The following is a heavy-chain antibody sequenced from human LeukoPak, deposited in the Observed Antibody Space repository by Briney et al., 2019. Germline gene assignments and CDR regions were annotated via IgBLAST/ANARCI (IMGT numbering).Heavy chain of an antibody. CDR1: GDSFSSNNY. D-gene: IGHD3-22*01. CDR2: IYRSGAT. CDR3: ARNAGYSDLNY. Sequence: PSETLSLTCTVSGDSFSSNNYWTWVRQPPGKGLEWIGEIYRSGATNYNPSLRSRVTVSLDKSKNQFSLWLNSVTAADTAIYYCARNAGYSDLNYWGQGVLVTVSS. J-gene: IGHJ4*02. V-gene: IGHV4-4*02.